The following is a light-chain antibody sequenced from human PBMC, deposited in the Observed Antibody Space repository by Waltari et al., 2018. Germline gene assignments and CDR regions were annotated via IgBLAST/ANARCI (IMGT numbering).Light chain of an antibody. Sequence: WYQPHPGKAPKLMIYDVSMRASGVSMRFSGSKSGNTASLTISGLQPDDKADYYCSSYTSRATYVFGTGTKVTVL. J-gene: IGLJ1*01. CDR2: DVS. CDR3: SSYTSRATYV. V-gene: IGLV2-14*03.